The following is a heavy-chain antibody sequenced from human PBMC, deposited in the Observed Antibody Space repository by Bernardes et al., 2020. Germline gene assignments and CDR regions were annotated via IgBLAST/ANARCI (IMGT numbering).Heavy chain of an antibody. Sequence: GGSLRLSCAASGFTFSSYDMHWVRQATGKGLEWVSAIGTAGDTYYPGSVKGRFTISRENAKNSLYLQMNSLRAEDTAVYYCARDRYCSSTSCQLGYMDVWGKGTTVTVSS. V-gene: IGHV3-13*01. D-gene: IGHD2-2*01. J-gene: IGHJ6*03. CDR2: IGTAGDT. CDR3: ARDRYCSSTSCQLGYMDV. CDR1: GFTFSSYD.